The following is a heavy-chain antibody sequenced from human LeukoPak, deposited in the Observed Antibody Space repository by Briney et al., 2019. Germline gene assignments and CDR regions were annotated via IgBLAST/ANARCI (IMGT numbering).Heavy chain of an antibody. J-gene: IGHJ4*02. CDR2: ISTSGDRT. CDR1: GFTFSTYA. V-gene: IGHV3-23*01. CDR3: ARSAVGTSCCTAVDY. D-gene: IGHD1-26*01. Sequence: GGSLRLSCAASGFTFSTYAMTWVRQAPGKGLEWVSGISTSGDRTYYADSVKGRFTISRDNSKNTLYLQMNSLRAEDTAEYYCARSAVGTSCCTAVDYWGQGTLITVSS.